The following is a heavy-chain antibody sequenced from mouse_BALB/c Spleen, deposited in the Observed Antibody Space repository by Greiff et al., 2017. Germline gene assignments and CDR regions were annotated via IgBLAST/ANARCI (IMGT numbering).Heavy chain of an antibody. D-gene: IGHD3-3*01. Sequence: EVHLVESGPELVKPGASVKMSCKASGYTFTSYVMHWVKQKPGQGLEWIGYINPYNDGTKYNEKFKGKATLTSDKSSSTAYMELSSLTSEDSAVYYCARRGGTVYFDYWGQGTTLTVSS. CDR1: GYTFTSYV. J-gene: IGHJ2*01. CDR3: ARRGGTVYFDY. V-gene: IGHV1-14*01. CDR2: INPYNDGT.